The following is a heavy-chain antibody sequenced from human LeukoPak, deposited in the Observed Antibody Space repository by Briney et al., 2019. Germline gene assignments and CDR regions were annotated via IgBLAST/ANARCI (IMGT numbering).Heavy chain of an antibody. CDR3: ARALRLGVTV. Sequence: TGGSLRLSCAASGXTFSRYETNWVRQAPGKELEWVSYITSSGSPIFYADSVKGRFTVSRDNAKNSLYLQMNSLRAEDTAVYYCARALRLGVTVWGQGTMVTVSS. D-gene: IGHD3-16*01. J-gene: IGHJ3*01. CDR2: ITSSGSPI. V-gene: IGHV3-48*03. CDR1: GXTFSRYE.